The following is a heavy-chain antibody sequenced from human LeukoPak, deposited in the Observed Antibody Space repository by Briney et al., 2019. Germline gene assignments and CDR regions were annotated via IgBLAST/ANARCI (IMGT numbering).Heavy chain of an antibody. J-gene: IGHJ4*02. D-gene: IGHD5-18*01. V-gene: IGHV3-48*02. Sequence: GGSLRLSCAASGFAFSDYSMNWVRQAPGKGLEWVSYISSSDNTIHYADSVKGRFTISRDNAKNSLYLEMNSLRHEDTAVYYCARVHRGYSYGRLDYWGQGTLVTVSS. CDR1: GFAFSDYS. CDR3: ARVHRGYSYGRLDY. CDR2: ISSSDNTI.